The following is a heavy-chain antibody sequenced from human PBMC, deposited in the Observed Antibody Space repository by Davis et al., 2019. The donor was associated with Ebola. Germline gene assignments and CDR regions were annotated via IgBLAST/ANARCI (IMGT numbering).Heavy chain of an antibody. V-gene: IGHV3-30*03. J-gene: IGHJ6*02. D-gene: IGHD3-3*01. CDR3: VGGVAIWAYYYYGMDV. Sequence: GESLKISCSASGSICSKYGMHWVRQAPGKAPEWVALITSDGSNDYPADSVKGRFTISRDNSKNRLYLQMNNLRVEDTAVYYCVGGVAIWAYYYYGMDVWGQGTTVTVSS. CDR1: GSICSKYG. CDR2: ITSDGSND.